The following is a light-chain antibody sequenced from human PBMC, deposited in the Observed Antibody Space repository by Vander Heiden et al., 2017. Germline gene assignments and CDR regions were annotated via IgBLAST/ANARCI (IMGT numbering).Light chain of an antibody. V-gene: IGKV4-1*01. CDR3: HQSHTSPYT. CDR2: WAS. CDR1: DYFSSGSNRNN. Sequence: DIVLTQSPDSLAVSLGEGHHRLQVQPDYFSSGSNRNNLTWFQQKPGQPPKLLIYWASTRESGVPDRFSGSGSATDFTLTISSLRAEDVAVYYCHQSHTSPYTFGQGTKLEI. J-gene: IGKJ2*01.